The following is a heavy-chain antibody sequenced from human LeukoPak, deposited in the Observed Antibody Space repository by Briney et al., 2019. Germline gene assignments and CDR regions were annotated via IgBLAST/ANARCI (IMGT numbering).Heavy chain of an antibody. V-gene: IGHV4-59*08. CDR2: IYYSGSN. CDR1: GGSISIYY. D-gene: IGHD5-24*01. CDR3: ARLSKRKLGWLLVS. J-gene: IGHJ5*02. Sequence: SDTLSLPCTVSGGSISIYYWRWLRQPAGKGLEWIGYIYYSGSNKYNPSLKSRVTISVDTSKNQFSLKLSSVTAADTAVYYCARLSKRKLGWLLVSWGQGTLVTVSS.